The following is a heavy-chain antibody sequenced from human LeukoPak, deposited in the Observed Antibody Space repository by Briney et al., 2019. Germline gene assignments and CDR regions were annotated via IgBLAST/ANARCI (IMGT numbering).Heavy chain of an antibody. CDR1: GFTFSSHG. J-gene: IGHJ4*02. D-gene: IGHD3-22*01. V-gene: IGHV3-30*18. CDR3: AKDYYDSSGYHLPSY. Sequence: GGSLRLSCAASGFTFSSHGMHWVRQAPGKGLEWVAVISYDGSNKYYADSVKGRFTISRDNSKNTLYLQMNSLRAEDTAVYYCAKDYYDSSGYHLPSYWGQGTLVTVSS. CDR2: ISYDGSNK.